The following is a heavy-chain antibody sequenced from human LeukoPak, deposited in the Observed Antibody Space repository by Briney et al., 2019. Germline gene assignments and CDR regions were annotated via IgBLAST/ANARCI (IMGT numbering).Heavy chain of an antibody. J-gene: IGHJ4*02. CDR3: ARLKTWGGTQPYDY. D-gene: IGHD2-21*01. V-gene: IGHV4-38-2*02. CDR1: GYSISSGYY. Sequence: SETLSLTCTVSGYSISSGYYWGWIRQPPGKGLEWIGDLYHNGNTYYNPSLKSRVTISVDTSKNQFSLKLSSVTAADTAVYYCARLKTWGGTQPYDYWGQGTLVTVSS. CDR2: LYHNGNT.